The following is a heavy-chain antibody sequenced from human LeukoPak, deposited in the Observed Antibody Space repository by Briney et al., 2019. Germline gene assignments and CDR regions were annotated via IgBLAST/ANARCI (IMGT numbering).Heavy chain of an antibody. Sequence: PSETLSLTCTVSGGSISSGDYYWSWIRQPPGKGLEWIGYIYYSGSTYYNPSLKSRVTISVDASKNQFSLKLSSVTAADTAVYYCAREVDSIAAAVWGQGTLVTVSS. CDR2: IYYSGST. D-gene: IGHD6-13*01. CDR1: GGSISSGDYY. V-gene: IGHV4-30-4*08. CDR3: AREVDSIAAAV. J-gene: IGHJ4*02.